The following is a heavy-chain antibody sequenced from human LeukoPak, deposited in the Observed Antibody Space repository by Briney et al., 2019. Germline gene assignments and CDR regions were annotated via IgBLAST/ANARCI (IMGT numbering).Heavy chain of an antibody. Sequence: TYYADSVKGRFTISRDISKNTVYGQMNSLRAEDTAVYYCAKGWHHMDVWGRGTTVTVSS. CDR2: T. CDR3: AKGWHHMDV. J-gene: IGHJ6*03. V-gene: IGHV3-23*01. D-gene: IGHD6-13*01.